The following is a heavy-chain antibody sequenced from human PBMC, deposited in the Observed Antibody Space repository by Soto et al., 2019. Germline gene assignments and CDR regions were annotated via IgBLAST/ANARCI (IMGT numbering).Heavy chain of an antibody. J-gene: IGHJ6*02. CDR3: AAYEVVPAPKDYGMDV. D-gene: IGHD2-2*01. V-gene: IGHV4-34*01. CDR2: INHSGST. Sequence: ETLSLSCAVCGGAFRGYYWGWIRQPPGKGLEWIGEINHSGSTNYNPSLKSRVTISVDTSKNQFSLKLSSATAADTAVYYCAAYEVVPAPKDYGMDVWGQGTTVTVSS. CDR1: GGAFRGYY.